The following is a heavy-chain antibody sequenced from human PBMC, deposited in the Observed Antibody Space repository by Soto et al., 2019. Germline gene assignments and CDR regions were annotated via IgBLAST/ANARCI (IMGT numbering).Heavy chain of an antibody. CDR1: GGSISIGTYY. CDR3: AREDRNYYDGSGFYH. Sequence: SETLSLTCTVSGGSISIGTYYWSWIRQHPGKGLEWIGYIRNSGSTYYNPSLKSRATMSVDTSKSQFSLKLSSVTAADTAVYYCAREDRNYYDGSGFYHWGQGTLVTVSS. J-gene: IGHJ4*02. V-gene: IGHV4-31*03. D-gene: IGHD3-22*01. CDR2: IRNSGST.